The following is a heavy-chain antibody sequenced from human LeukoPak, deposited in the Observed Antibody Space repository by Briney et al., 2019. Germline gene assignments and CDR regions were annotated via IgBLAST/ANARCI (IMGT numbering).Heavy chain of an antibody. Sequence: SETLSLTCAVYGGSFSGYYWSWIRQPPGKGLEWIGYIYYTGSTSYNPHLKSRVSISVDTSKNQFSLRLTSVTAADTAVYYCAKYRPSGSVWVGFDIWGQGTMVTVSS. V-gene: IGHV4-59*08. CDR2: IYYTGST. CDR3: AKYRPSGSVWVGFDI. J-gene: IGHJ3*02. D-gene: IGHD3-16*01. CDR1: GGSFSGYY.